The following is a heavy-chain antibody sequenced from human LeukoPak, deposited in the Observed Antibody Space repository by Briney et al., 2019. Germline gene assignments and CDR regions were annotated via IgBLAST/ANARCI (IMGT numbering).Heavy chain of an antibody. CDR1: GFTFSDYD. D-gene: IGHD1-1*01. V-gene: IGHV3-13*01. Sequence: PGGSLGLSCAASGFTFSDYDMHWVRQAAGKGLEWVSAIGTAGETYYTGSVKGRFTISRENAKNSLYLQMNSLRAGDTAVYYCARVAKERVGGVYYFDYWGQGTLVTVSS. CDR2: IGTAGET. J-gene: IGHJ4*02. CDR3: ARVAKERVGGVYYFDY.